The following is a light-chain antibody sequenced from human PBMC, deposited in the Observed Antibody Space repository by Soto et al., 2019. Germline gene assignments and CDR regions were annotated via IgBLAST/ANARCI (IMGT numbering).Light chain of an antibody. V-gene: IGLV1-47*01. CDR1: SSNIGSNY. CDR3: AAWDDSLSGL. J-gene: IGLJ3*02. Sequence: QSVLTQPPSASGTPGQRGTISCSGSSSNIGSNYVYWYQQLPGTAPKLLIYRNNQRPSGVPDRFSGSKSGTSASLAISGLRSADEADYYCAAWDDSLSGLFGGGTKLTVL. CDR2: RNN.